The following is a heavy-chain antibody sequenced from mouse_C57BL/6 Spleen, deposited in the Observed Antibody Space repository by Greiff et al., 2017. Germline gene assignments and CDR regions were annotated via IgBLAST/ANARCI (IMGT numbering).Heavy chain of an antibody. V-gene: IGHV1-82*01. Sequence: QVQLKESGPELVKPGASVKISCKASGYAFSSSWMNWVKQRPGKGLEWIGRIYPGDGDTNYNGKFKGKATLTADKSSSTAYMQLSSLTSEDSAVYFCARGGTEAWFAYWGQGTLVTVSA. CDR2: IYPGDGDT. CDR1: GYAFSSSW. J-gene: IGHJ3*01. D-gene: IGHD3-3*01. CDR3: ARGGTEAWFAY.